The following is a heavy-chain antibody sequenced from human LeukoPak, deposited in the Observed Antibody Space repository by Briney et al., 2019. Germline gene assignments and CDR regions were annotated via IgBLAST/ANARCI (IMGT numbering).Heavy chain of an antibody. J-gene: IGHJ4*02. D-gene: IGHD2-21*02. CDR3: AREYCGGDCYSYYFDY. Sequence: SETLSLTCTVSGASISSYYWSWIRQPPGKGLEWIGNIYYSGSTNYNPSLKSRVTISVDTFKRQFSLRLSSVTAADTAVYYCAREYCGGDCYSYYFDYWGQGTLVTVSS. V-gene: IGHV4-59*01. CDR2: IYYSGST. CDR1: GASISSYY.